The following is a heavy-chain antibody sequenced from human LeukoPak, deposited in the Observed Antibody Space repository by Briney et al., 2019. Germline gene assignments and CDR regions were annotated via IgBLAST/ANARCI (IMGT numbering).Heavy chain of an antibody. CDR3: ARGEEIRFLEWLLEY. Sequence: GASVKVSCKASGGTFSSYAISWVRQAPGQGLEWMGGIVPIFGTANYAQKFQGRVTITADESTSTAYMELSSLRSEDTAVYYCARGEEIRFLEWLLEYWGQGTLVTVSS. D-gene: IGHD3-3*01. V-gene: IGHV1-69*13. J-gene: IGHJ4*02. CDR1: GGTFSSYA. CDR2: IVPIFGTA.